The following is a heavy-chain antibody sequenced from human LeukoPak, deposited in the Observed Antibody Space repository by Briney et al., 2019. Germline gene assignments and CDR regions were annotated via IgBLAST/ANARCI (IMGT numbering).Heavy chain of an antibody. J-gene: IGHJ3*02. CDR3: ARVWGVTDFYDSRGAFDI. CDR2: IYYSGST. D-gene: IGHD3-22*01. Sequence: SETLSLTCTVSGGSISTYYWSWIRQPPGRGLEWIGYIYYSGSTNYNPSLKSRVSISVDTSKNQFSLKVNSVTAADTAVYYCARVWGVTDFYDSRGAFDIRGQGTMVTVSS. CDR1: GGSISTYY. V-gene: IGHV4-59*01.